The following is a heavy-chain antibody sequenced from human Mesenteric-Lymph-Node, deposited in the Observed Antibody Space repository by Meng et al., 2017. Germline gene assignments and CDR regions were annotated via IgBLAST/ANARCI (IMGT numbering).Heavy chain of an antibody. D-gene: IGHD3-16*01. V-gene: IGHV4-31*01. J-gene: IGHJ5*02. CDR1: GGSISSGGYY. CDR3: ARKSRGGGWFDP. Sequence: SETLSLTCTVSGGSISSGGYYWSWIRQHPGKGLEWIGYIYYSGSTYYNPSLKSLVTISVDTSKNQFSLKLSSVPAADTAVYYCARKSRGGGWFDPWGQGTLVTVSS. CDR2: IYYSGST.